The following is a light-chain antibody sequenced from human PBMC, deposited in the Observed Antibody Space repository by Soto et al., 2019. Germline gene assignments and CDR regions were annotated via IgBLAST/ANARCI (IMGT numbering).Light chain of an antibody. CDR2: DAS. J-gene: IGKJ2*01. CDR3: QQYNSYLYT. V-gene: IGKV1-5*01. CDR1: QSISTW. Sequence: DIEMTQSPSTLSASVGDRVTITCRASQSISTWLAWYQQKPGKAPNLLIYDASNLESVVPSRFSGSGTGTEFTLTISSLQPDDFATYYCQQYNSYLYTFGQGTKLEIK.